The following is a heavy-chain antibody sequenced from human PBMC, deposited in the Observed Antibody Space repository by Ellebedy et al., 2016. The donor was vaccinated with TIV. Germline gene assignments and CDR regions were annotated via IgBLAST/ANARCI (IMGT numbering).Heavy chain of an antibody. D-gene: IGHD2-15*01. J-gene: IGHJ6*02. CDR3: AIYCSGGSCLSTGCYYGMDV. CDR2: VSLDGSNK. V-gene: IGHV3-30*03. Sequence: GESLKISCAASGFTFSCCGMHWVRQAPGKGLEWVALVSLDGSNKWYADSVKGRFNISRDNSKNTLYLQMNSLRAEDTAVNYCAIYCSGGSCLSTGCYYGMDVWGQGTTVTVSS. CDR1: GFTFSCCG.